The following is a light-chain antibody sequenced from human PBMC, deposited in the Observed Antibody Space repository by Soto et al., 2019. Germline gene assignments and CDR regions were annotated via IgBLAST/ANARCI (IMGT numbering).Light chain of an antibody. J-gene: IGKJ3*01. CDR1: QSISIY. V-gene: IGKV1-39*01. Sequence: DIQMTQSPSSLSASVGDRVTITCRASQSISIYLNWYQQKPGKAPNLLIYAASSLQSGVPSRFSGSGSGTDFTLTINSLQPEDFATYYCQQSYRAPFTIGPGTKVDIK. CDR3: QQSYRAPFT. CDR2: AAS.